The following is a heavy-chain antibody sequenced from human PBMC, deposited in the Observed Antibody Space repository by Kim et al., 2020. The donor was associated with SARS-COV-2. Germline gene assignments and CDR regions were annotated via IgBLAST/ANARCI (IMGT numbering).Heavy chain of an antibody. CDR3: ASIGVDYGDSYFDY. Sequence: SERYPDRVTITMDRSASQAYMELSSLRSEDTAVYYCASIGVDYGDSYFDYWGQGTLVTVSS. J-gene: IGHJ4*02. V-gene: IGHV1-3*01. D-gene: IGHD4-17*01.